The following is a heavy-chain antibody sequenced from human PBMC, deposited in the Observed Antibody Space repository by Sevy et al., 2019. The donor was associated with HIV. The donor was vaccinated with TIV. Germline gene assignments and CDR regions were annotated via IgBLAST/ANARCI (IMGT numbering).Heavy chain of an antibody. Sequence: ASVKVSCKASGGTFSSYAISWVRQAPGQGLEWMGGIIPIFGTANYAQKFQGRVTITADESTGTAYMELSSLRSEDTAVYYCARDATSSSSSVWFDPWGQGTLVTVSS. D-gene: IGHD6-6*01. V-gene: IGHV1-69*13. CDR2: IIPIFGTA. J-gene: IGHJ5*02. CDR3: ARDATSSSSSVWFDP. CDR1: GGTFSSYA.